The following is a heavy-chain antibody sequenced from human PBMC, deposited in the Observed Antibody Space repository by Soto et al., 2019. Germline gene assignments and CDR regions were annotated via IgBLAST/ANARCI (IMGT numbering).Heavy chain of an antibody. CDR1: GVSMSSYY. CDR3: ARDRYYYGSGSYYEEDAFDI. V-gene: IGHV4-4*07. CDR2: VYTSGST. D-gene: IGHD3-10*01. J-gene: IGHJ3*02. Sequence: SETLSLTCSVPGVSMSSYYWSWIRQPAGKGLEWIGRVYTSGSTNYNPSLKSRVTMSVDTSKNQLSLKLSSVTAADTAVYYCARDRYYYGSGSYYEEDAFDIWGRGTMVTVSS.